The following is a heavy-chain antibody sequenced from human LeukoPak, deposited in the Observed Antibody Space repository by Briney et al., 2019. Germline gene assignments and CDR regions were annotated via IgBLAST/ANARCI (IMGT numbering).Heavy chain of an antibody. CDR1: GGSISSGSYY. CDR3: AGPAGTTKYYYMNV. Sequence: SQTLSLTCTVSGGSISSGSYYWSWIRQPAGKGLEWIGRIYTSGSTNYNPSLKSRVTISVDTSKNQFSLKLSSVTAADTAVYYCAGPAGTTKYYYMNVWGKGTTVTVSS. D-gene: IGHD4-17*01. V-gene: IGHV4-61*02. J-gene: IGHJ6*03. CDR2: IYTSGST.